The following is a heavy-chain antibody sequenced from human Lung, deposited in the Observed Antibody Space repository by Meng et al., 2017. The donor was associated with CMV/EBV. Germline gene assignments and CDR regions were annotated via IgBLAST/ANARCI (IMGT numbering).Heavy chain of an antibody. J-gene: IGHJ4*02. D-gene: IGHD2-21*01. CDR2: ISYDGSNK. CDR3: ATGDLVVMIAIPLDY. Sequence: SCAASGFTFSNYAMHWVRQAPGKGLEWVAVISYDGSNKYYADSVKGRFTISRDDSKNTLYLQMNSPRAEDTAVYYCATGDLVVMIAIPLDYWGQGTXVTGSS. CDR1: GFTFSNYA. V-gene: IGHV3-30-3*01.